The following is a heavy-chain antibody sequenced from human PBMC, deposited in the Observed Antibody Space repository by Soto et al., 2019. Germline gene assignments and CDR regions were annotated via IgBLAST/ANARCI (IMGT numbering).Heavy chain of an antibody. J-gene: IGHJ6*02. Sequence: EVQLLESGGGLVQPGGSLRLSCAASGLTFSNHAMNWVRQAPGKGLEWVSVISGSGDSTYYADSVKGRFTIYRDNSKNTLYLQMDSLRLEDKAVYYCAKRIGGIVQYVLDVCGQGTTVTVSS. CDR1: GLTFSNHA. V-gene: IGHV3-23*01. D-gene: IGHD3-16*02. CDR3: AKRIGGIVQYVLDV. CDR2: ISGSGDST.